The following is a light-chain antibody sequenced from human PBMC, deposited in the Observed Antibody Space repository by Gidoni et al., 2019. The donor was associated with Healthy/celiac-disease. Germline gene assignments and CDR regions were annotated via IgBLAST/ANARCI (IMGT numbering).Light chain of an antibody. CDR3: GTWDSSLSAGRV. V-gene: IGLV1-51*01. J-gene: IGLJ3*02. Sequence: QKVTISCSGSSSNIGNNYVSWYQQLPGTAPKLLIYDNNKRPPGIPDRFSGSKSGTSATLGITGLQTGDEADYYCGTWDSSLSAGRVFGGGTKLTVL. CDR1: SSNIGNNY. CDR2: DNN.